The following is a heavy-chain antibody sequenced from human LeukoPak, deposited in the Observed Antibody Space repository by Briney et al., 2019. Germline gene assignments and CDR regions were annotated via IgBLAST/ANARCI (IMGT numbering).Heavy chain of an antibody. CDR1: GGSFSGYY. CDR3: ARVPRDYGDPTLSFDY. Sequence: PSETLSLTCAVYGGSFSGYYWSWIRQPPGKGLEWIGEINHSGSTNYNPSLKSRVTISVDTSKNQFSLKLSSVTAADTAVYYCARVPRDYGDPTLSFDYWGQGTLVTVSS. CDR2: INHSGST. J-gene: IGHJ4*02. D-gene: IGHD4-17*01. V-gene: IGHV4-34*01.